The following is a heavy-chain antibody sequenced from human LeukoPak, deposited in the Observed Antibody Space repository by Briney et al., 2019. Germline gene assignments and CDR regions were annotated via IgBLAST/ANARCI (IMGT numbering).Heavy chain of an antibody. CDR1: GLTFSNYG. J-gene: IGHJ4*02. CDR3: ANHCSGGSCYPY. D-gene: IGHD2-15*01. CDR2: IWYDGSNK. Sequence: PGGSLRLPCAASGLTFSNYGMHWVRQAPGKGLEWVAVIWYDGSNKYYADSVKGRFTSSRDNSKNTLYLEMNSLRADDTAVYYCANHCSGGSCYPYWGQGTLVTVS. V-gene: IGHV3-33*06.